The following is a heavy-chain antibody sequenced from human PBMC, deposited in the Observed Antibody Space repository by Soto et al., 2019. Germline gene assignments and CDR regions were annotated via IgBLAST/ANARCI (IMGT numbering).Heavy chain of an antibody. J-gene: IGHJ6*02. Sequence: GASVKVSCKASGYTFTSYDINWVRQATGQGREWMGWMNPNSGNTGYAQKFQGRVTMTRNTSISTAYMELSSLRSEDTAVYYCARGEAYSSSWYGGIFYYYYYGMDVWGQGTTVTVSS. CDR2: MNPNSGNT. CDR1: GYTFTSYD. CDR3: ARGEAYSSSWYGGIFYYYYYGMDV. V-gene: IGHV1-8*01. D-gene: IGHD6-13*01.